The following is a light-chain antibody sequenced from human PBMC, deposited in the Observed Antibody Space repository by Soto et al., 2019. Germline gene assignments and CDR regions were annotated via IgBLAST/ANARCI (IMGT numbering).Light chain of an antibody. J-gene: IGKJ4*01. CDR1: QGVNNNY. V-gene: IGKV3-20*01. Sequence: PGERATLSCRASQGVNNNYLSWYQHRPGQAPRLLIYGSSYRATGIPDRFSGCGSGTDFTLTISRLEPEDFAVYYCQQCGSSPAITFGGGTKVDI. CDR2: GSS. CDR3: QQCGSSPAIT.